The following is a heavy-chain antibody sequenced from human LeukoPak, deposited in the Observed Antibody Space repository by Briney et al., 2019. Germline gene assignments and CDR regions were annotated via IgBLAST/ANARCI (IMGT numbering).Heavy chain of an antibody. V-gene: IGHV3-33*01. CDR2: IWYDGSNK. D-gene: IGHD6-13*01. CDR1: GFTFSSYG. CDR3: ARGSYSSSWYWGFDY. Sequence: GRSLRLSCAASGFTFSSYGMHWVRQAPGKGLEWVAVIWYDGSNKYYADSVKGRFTISRDNSKNTLYLQMDSLRAEDTAVYYCARGSYSSSWYWGFDYWGQGTLVTVSS. J-gene: IGHJ4*02.